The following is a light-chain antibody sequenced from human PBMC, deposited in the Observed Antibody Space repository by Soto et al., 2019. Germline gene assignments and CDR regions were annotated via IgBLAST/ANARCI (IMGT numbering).Light chain of an antibody. CDR2: GAS. Sequence: ILLTQSPDTLSVSPGEIVTLSCRASQSVTINLAWYQHTPGQSPRLLISGASSGATGLPSRFSGSGSGTDFTLTINSLQSEDAAVYYCQQYHHWPVTFGGGTKVDIK. CDR1: QSVTIN. CDR3: QQYHHWPVT. J-gene: IGKJ4*01. V-gene: IGKV3-15*01.